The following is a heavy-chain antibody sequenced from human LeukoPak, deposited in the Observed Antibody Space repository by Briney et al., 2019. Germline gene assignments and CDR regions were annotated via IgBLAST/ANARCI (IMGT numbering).Heavy chain of an antibody. CDR3: AKSSGYYGGDFDY. CDR1: GFTFDDYA. V-gene: IGHV3-43D*04. Sequence: PGGSLRLSCAASGFTFDDYAMHWVRHAPGKGLEWVSLISWDGGSTYYADSVKGRFTISRDNSKNSLYLQMNSLRAEDTALYYCAKSSGYYGGDFDYWGQGTLVTVSS. J-gene: IGHJ4*02. D-gene: IGHD3-22*01. CDR2: ISWDGGST.